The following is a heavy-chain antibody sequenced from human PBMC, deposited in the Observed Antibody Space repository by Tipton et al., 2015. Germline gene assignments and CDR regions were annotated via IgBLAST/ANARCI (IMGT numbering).Heavy chain of an antibody. CDR1: GYSFATYW. Sequence: QLVQSGGEVKKAGESLKISCKGSGYSFATYWIGWVRQMPGKGLEWMGIFYPDDSDTRYSPSFQGQVTISADKSISTAYLQWNSLKASDTAMYYCARHVSFYYDTHGSDALDIWAQGTMVTVSS. CDR2: FYPDDSDT. V-gene: IGHV5-51*01. D-gene: IGHD3-22*01. J-gene: IGHJ3*02. CDR3: ARHVSFYYDTHGSDALDI.